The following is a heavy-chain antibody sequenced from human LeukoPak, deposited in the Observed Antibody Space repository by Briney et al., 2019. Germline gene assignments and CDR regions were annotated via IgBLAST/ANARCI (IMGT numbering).Heavy chain of an antibody. CDR3: ARDALQWRNAFDF. J-gene: IGHJ3*01. CDR2: VSAYNGNT. Sequence: GASVKVSCKASGYTFTSYGICWVRQAPGQGLEWMGWVSAYNGNTNYAQKFQGRVTMTTDTSTRTAYMELRSLRSDDTAVYYCARDALQWRNAFDFWSQGTMVTVSS. CDR1: GYTFTSYG. D-gene: IGHD6-19*01. V-gene: IGHV1-18*01.